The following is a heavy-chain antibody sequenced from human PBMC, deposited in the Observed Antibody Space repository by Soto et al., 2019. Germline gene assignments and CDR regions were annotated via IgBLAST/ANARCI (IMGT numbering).Heavy chain of an antibody. D-gene: IGHD2-21*02. J-gene: IGHJ6*02. CDR3: AKDHFVVTAILYYYYGMDV. V-gene: IGHV3-30*18. Sequence: GGSLRLSCAASGFTVSSYGMHWVRQAPGKGLEWVAVISYDGSNKYYADSVKGRFTISRDNSKNTLYLQMNSLRAEDTAVYYCAKDHFVVTAILYYYYGMDVWGQGTTVTVS. CDR2: ISYDGSNK. CDR1: GFTVSSYG.